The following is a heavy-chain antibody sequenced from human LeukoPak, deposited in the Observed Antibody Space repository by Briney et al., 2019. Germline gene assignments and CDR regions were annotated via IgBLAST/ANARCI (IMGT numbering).Heavy chain of an antibody. CDR2: ISSSGGNT. Sequence: GGSLRLSCAASGFTFSTYAMTWVRRAPGKGLEWVSAISSSGGNTYYADSVKGRFTISRDSSKNTLYLQMNSLRAEDTAVYFCAKVTISYNSGWYFDYWGQGTLVTVSS. V-gene: IGHV3-23*01. CDR1: GFTFSTYA. D-gene: IGHD6-19*01. J-gene: IGHJ4*02. CDR3: AKVTISYNSGWYFDY.